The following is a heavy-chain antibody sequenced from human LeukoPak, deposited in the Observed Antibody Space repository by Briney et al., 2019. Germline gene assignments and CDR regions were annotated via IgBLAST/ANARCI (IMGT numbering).Heavy chain of an antibody. J-gene: IGHJ4*01. CDR2: IYYSGST. Sequence: SESLSLTCTVSGGSISSYSWSWIRQPPGKGLEWIGYIYYSGSTNYNPSLKGRFTISVDTSKNQFSLKLNSVSVADTAVYYCARASAIWFGEYNDYWGQGTLVTVSS. D-gene: IGHD3-10*01. V-gene: IGHV4-59*08. CDR1: GGSISSYS. CDR3: ARASAIWFGEYNDY.